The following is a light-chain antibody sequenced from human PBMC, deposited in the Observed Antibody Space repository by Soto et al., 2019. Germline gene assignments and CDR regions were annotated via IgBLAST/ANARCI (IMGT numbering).Light chain of an antibody. CDR3: QQYGSSHT. CDR2: GAS. V-gene: IGKV3-20*01. Sequence: MVLKLSPGTLCLSEGEGATLYGRASQNINSDYFAWYQQKPGQAPRLLIFGASTRATGIPDRFSGSGAGAYFNLTISRLEPADFGVYYCQQYGSSHTFGQGTRLEIK. CDR1: QNINSDY. J-gene: IGKJ5*01.